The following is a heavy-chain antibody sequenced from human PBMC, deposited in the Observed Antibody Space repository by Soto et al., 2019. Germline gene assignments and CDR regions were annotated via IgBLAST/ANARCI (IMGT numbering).Heavy chain of an antibody. D-gene: IGHD2-21*01. CDR3: ATATYCGRFCADQYWGMDV. Sequence: EVHLEESGGGLVKPGGSLRLSCAASGFTFSNHAMNWVRQAPGKGLEWVASISNSGSALYYADSMKGRFTISRDNAKNALFLQVKSVGGEDTAVYYCATATYCGRFCADQYWGMDVWGQGTTVTVSS. J-gene: IGHJ6*02. CDR1: GFTFSNHA. V-gene: IGHV3-21*01. CDR2: ISNSGSAL.